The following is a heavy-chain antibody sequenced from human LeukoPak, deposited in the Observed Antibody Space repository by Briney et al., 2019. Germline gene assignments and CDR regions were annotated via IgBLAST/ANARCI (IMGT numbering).Heavy chain of an antibody. D-gene: IGHD3-10*01. V-gene: IGHV3-53*01. CDR1: GFTVSNNY. Sequence: GGSLRLSCAASGFTVSNNYMSWVRQAPGKGLEWVSVIYSGGSTHYADSVKGRFTISRDNSKNTLYLQMNSLRAEDTAVYYCARVTYGSGTYGAFDYWGQGTLVTVSS. CDR2: IYSGGST. J-gene: IGHJ4*02. CDR3: ARVTYGSGTYGAFDY.